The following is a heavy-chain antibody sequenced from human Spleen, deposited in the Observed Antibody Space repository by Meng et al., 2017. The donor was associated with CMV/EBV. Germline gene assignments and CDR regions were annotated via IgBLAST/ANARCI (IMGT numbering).Heavy chain of an antibody. J-gene: IGHJ4*02. D-gene: IGHD1-26*01. CDR3: ARDPSGSYTGY. CDR2: IGVSDDDS. CDR1: GFTFSAFA. Sequence: GESLKISCAASGFTFSAFAMSWVRHAPGKGLEWVSGIGVSDDDSYYADSVKGRFTMSRDNSKNTLFLQMNSLRAEDTAVYYCARDPSGSYTGYWGQGTLVTVSS. V-gene: IGHV3-23*01.